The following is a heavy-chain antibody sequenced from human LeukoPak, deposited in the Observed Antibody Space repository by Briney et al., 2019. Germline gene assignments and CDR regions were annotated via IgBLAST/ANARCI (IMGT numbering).Heavy chain of an antibody. J-gene: IGHJ6*03. D-gene: IGHD1-26*01. CDR1: GYTFTSYG. V-gene: IGHV1-18*01. CDR2: ISAYNGNT. CDR3: ATFSGSNRYYYYYMDV. Sequence: GASVKVSCKASGYTFTSYGISWVRQAPGQGLEWMGWISAYNGNTNYAQKLQGRVTMTTDTSTSTAYMELRSLRSDDTAVYYCATFSGSNRYYYYYMDVWGKGTTVIVSS.